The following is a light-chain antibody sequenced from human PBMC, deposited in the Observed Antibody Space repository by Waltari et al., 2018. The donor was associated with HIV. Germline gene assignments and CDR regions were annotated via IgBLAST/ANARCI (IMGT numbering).Light chain of an antibody. CDR1: TGAVTRGNY. J-gene: IGLJ1*01. CDR2: STS. Sequence: QTVVTQEPSLTVSPGGTVTLTCASSTGAVTRGNYPNWFQQKPGQAPRGLIYSTSNKNSWTPARFSGSLLGGKAALTLSGVQPEDEAEYYCLLYYGGAQRYVFGTGTKVTVL. V-gene: IGLV7-43*01. CDR3: LLYYGGAQRYV.